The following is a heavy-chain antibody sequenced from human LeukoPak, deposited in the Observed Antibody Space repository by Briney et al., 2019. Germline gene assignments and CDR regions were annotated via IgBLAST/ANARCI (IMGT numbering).Heavy chain of an antibody. V-gene: IGHV3-23*01. Sequence: GGSLRLSCAASGFTFSSYAMSWVRQAPGKGLEWVSAISGSGGSTYYADSVKGRFTISRDNSKNTLYLQMNSLRAEDTAVYYCARPPANDYDILTGPTYYFDYWGQGTLVPVSS. CDR2: ISGSGGST. J-gene: IGHJ4*02. CDR3: ARPPANDYDILTGPTYYFDY. CDR1: GFTFSSYA. D-gene: IGHD3-9*01.